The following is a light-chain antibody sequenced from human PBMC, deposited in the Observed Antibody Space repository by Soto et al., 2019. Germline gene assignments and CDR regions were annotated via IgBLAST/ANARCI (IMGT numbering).Light chain of an antibody. J-gene: IGKJ1*01. Sequence: EIVLTQSPGTLSLSPGERATLSCRASQSVSSIYLAWYQQKPGQAPRLLIYGASSRATGIPDRFSGSGSGTDFTLTISRLEPEDLAVYYCQQYGRSRTFGQGAKVEIK. CDR2: GAS. CDR1: QSVSSIY. V-gene: IGKV3-20*01. CDR3: QQYGRSRT.